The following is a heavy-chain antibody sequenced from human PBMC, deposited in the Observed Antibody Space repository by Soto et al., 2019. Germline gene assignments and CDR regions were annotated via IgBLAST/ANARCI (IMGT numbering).Heavy chain of an antibody. Sequence: QVQLQQSGPGLVKPSQTLSLTCAISGDSVSSNSAAWNWIRQSPSRGLEWLGRTYYRSKWYNDYAVSVKSRITINPDTSKNQFSLQLNSVTPEDTAVYYCAREEGVLWFGEFPAYYYYGMDVWGQGTTVTVSS. CDR1: GDSVSSNSAA. CDR3: AREEGVLWFGEFPAYYYYGMDV. V-gene: IGHV6-1*01. D-gene: IGHD3-10*01. J-gene: IGHJ6*02. CDR2: TYYRSKWYN.